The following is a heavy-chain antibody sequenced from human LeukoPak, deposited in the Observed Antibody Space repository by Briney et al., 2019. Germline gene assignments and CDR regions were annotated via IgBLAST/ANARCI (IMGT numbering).Heavy chain of an antibody. Sequence: ASVKVSCKVSGFTLTELSMHWVRQAPGKGLEWMGGFDPEDGETIYAQKFQGRVTMTEDTSTDTAYMELSSLRSEDTAVYYCATGNNYYDSSGYPWDYWGQGTLVTVSS. D-gene: IGHD3-22*01. V-gene: IGHV1-24*01. CDR1: GFTLTELS. CDR2: FDPEDGET. J-gene: IGHJ4*02. CDR3: ATGNNYYDSSGYPWDY.